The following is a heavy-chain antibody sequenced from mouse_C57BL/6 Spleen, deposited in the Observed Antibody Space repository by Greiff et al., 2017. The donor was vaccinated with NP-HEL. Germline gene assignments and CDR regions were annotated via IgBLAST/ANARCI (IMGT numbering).Heavy chain of an antibody. CDR3: ARPPGATVVATDAMDD. CDR1: GYAFTNYL. V-gene: IGHV1-54*01. Sequence: QVQLQQSGAELVRPGTSVKVSCKASGYAFTNYLIEWVKQRPGQGLEWIGVINPGSGGTNYNAKFKGKATLPADKSSSTAYMQLSSLTSEDSAVYFCARPPGATVVATDAMDDWGQGTSVTVAS. D-gene: IGHD1-1*01. CDR2: INPGSGGT. J-gene: IGHJ4*01.